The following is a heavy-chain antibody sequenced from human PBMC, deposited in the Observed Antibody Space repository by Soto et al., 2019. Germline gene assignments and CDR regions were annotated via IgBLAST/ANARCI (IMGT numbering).Heavy chain of an antibody. J-gene: IGHJ4*02. CDR3: TAESSGWYEGAY. D-gene: IGHD6-19*01. CDR1: GFTFSNAW. Sequence: GGSLRLSCAASGFTFSNAWMSWVRQAPGKGLEWVGRIKSKTDGGTTDYDAPVKGRFTISRDDSKNTLYLQMNSLKTEDTAVYYCTAESSGWYEGAYWGQGTLVTVSS. CDR2: IKSKTDGGTT. V-gene: IGHV3-15*01.